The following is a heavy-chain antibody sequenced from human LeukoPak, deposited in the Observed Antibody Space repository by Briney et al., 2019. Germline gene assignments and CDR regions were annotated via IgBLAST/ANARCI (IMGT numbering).Heavy chain of an antibody. CDR3: AKNRGVIARAVKLIAPTYFDP. V-gene: IGHV3-9*01. J-gene: IGHJ5*02. Sequence: GGSLRLSCAASGFTFDDFAMHCVRQGPRKGLEWVSSISLNSDNIAYADSLKGRFTISRDNAKNCLYLQMNSLRPDDRAMYYFAKNRGVIARAVKLIAPTYFDPWGKGTLVTVSS. CDR2: ISLNSDNI. CDR1: GFTFDDFA. D-gene: IGHD3-10*01.